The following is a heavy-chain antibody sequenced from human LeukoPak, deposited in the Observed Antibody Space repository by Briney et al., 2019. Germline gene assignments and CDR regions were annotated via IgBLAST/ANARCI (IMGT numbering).Heavy chain of an antibody. CDR2: LSGSGGVT. D-gene: IGHD1-26*01. CDR3: AKSSGSYSFDY. V-gene: IGHV3-23*01. J-gene: IGHJ4*02. CDR1: GFTFSTYA. Sequence: GGSLRLSCAASGFTFSTYAMTWVRQAPGKGLEWVSSLSGSGGVTYYTDSVKGRFTISRDNSMNTVYLQMNSLRAEDTALYYCAKSSGSYSFDYWGQGTLVTVSS.